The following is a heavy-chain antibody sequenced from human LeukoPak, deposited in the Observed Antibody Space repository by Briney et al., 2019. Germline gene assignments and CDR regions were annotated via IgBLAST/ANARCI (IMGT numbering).Heavy chain of an antibody. V-gene: IGHV3-53*01. CDR1: GFSVRSTN. D-gene: IGHD3-22*01. CDR2: LYNDGGS. J-gene: IGHJ4*02. CDR3: ARETPFYYDSSSYYFDY. Sequence: GESLRLSCAASGFSVRSTNMNWVRQAPGKGLEWVSVLYNDGGSFYADSVKGRFTVSRDNSKNTLYLQMNSLRAEDTAVYYCARETPFYYDSSSYYFDYWGQGTLVTVSS.